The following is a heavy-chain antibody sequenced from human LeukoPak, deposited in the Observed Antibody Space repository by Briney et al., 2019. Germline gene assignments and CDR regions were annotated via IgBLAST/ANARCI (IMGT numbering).Heavy chain of an antibody. Sequence: GGSLRLSCAASRFTFSSYWMSWVRQAPGKGLEWVGNIKQDGSEILYVGSVKGRFTISRDNTRNSLYLQMNSLRAEDTAVYYCAKDTFRSFSSGWHPFDYWGQGTLVTVSS. D-gene: IGHD6-19*01. V-gene: IGHV3-7*03. J-gene: IGHJ4*02. CDR3: AKDTFRSFSSGWHPFDY. CDR1: RFTFSSYW. CDR2: IKQDGSEI.